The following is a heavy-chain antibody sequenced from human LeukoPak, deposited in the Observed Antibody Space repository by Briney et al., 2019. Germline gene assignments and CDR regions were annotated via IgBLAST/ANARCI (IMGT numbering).Heavy chain of an antibody. CDR3: AKIMGPYDSSGYYVGYYFDY. J-gene: IGHJ4*02. V-gene: IGHV3-30*18. Sequence: GRSLRLSCAASGFTFSSYGMHWVRQAPGKGLEWVAVISYDGSNKYYADSVKGRFTISRDNSKNTLYLQMNSLRAEDTAVYYCAKIMGPYDSSGYYVGYYFDYWGQGTLVTVSS. CDR2: ISYDGSNK. D-gene: IGHD3-22*01. CDR1: GFTFSSYG.